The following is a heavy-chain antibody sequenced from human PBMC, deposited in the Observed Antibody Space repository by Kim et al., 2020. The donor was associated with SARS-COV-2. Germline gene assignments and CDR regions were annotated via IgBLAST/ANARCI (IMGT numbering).Heavy chain of an antibody. CDR3: ARVYVVDSRDV. V-gene: IGHV1-2*06. D-gene: IGHD2-15*01. J-gene: IGHJ6*02. CDR1: GYIFKDQY. Sequence: ASVKVSCKASGYIFKDQYMHWVRQARGQGLEWVGRILPRSGATNVAQKFQGRITMSTDISSSTAYLEVRRLTGDDTAVYYCARVYVVDSRDVWGQGTEVTVSS. CDR2: ILPRSGAT.